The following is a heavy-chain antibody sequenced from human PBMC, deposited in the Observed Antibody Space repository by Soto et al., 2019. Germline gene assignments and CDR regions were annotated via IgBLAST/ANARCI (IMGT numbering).Heavy chain of an antibody. V-gene: IGHV1-3*01. CDR1: VYTFTSYA. CDR3: ARDGVGDLFDQ. J-gene: IGHJ5*02. D-gene: IGHD3-16*01. Sequence: GXSVKVSCKASVYTFTSYAMHWVRQAPGQRLEWMGWINAGNGNTKYSQKFQGRVTITRDTSASTAYMELSSLRSEDTAVYYCARDGVGDLFDQWGQGTLVTVSS. CDR2: INAGNGNT.